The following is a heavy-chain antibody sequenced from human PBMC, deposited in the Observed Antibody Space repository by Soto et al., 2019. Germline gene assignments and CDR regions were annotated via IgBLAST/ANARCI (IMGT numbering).Heavy chain of an antibody. J-gene: IGHJ6*02. D-gene: IGHD1-26*01. CDR1: GFTFSGYY. V-gene: IGHV3-11*06. Sequence: GGSLRLSCAASGFTFSGYYMSWIRQAPGKGLEWVSYISSSSSYTNYADSVKGRFTISRDNAKNSLYLQMNSLRAEDTAVYYCARDSVFLYSGSIVRHYGMDVWGQGTTVTVAS. CDR3: ARDSVFLYSGSIVRHYGMDV. CDR2: ISSSSSYT.